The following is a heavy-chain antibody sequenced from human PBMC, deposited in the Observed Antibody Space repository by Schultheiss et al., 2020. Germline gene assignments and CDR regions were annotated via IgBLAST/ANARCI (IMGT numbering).Heavy chain of an antibody. CDR3: ARTRYRDSSSCFDY. D-gene: IGHD6-6*01. Sequence: GGSLRLSCAASGFTFDDYAMHWVRQAPGKGLEWVSGISWNSGSIGYADSVKGRFTISRDNAKNSLYLQMNSLRAEDTALYYCARTRYRDSSSCFDYWGQGTLGTVSS. CDR1: GFTFDDYA. J-gene: IGHJ4*02. CDR2: ISWNSGSI. V-gene: IGHV3-9*01.